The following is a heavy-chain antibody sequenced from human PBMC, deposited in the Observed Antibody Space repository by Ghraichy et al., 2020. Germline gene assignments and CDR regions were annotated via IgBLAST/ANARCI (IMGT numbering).Heavy chain of an antibody. CDR1: GGSISSGGYY. J-gene: IGHJ4*02. D-gene: IGHD5-18*01. CDR2: IYYSGST. Sequence: SETLSLTCTVSGGSISSGGYYWSWIRQHPGKGLEWIGYIYYSGSTYYNPSLKSRVTISVDTSKNQFSLKLSSVTAADTAVYYCARAGLHLDTAMSPLDYWGQGTLVTVSS. V-gene: IGHV4-31*03. CDR3: ARAGLHLDTAMSPLDY.